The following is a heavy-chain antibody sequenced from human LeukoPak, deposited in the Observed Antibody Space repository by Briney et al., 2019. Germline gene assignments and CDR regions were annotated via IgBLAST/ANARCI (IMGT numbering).Heavy chain of an antibody. J-gene: IGHJ6*02. V-gene: IGHV3-30-3*01. Sequence: GGTLRLPRAASGFTFSRYAMHWVRQAPAKGLEWVEVISYDGSNKYYADSVRGRFTISRDNSKNTLYLQMNSLRAEDTAVYYCARDGARLEPHYGMDVWGQGTTVTVSS. CDR2: ISYDGSNK. D-gene: IGHD1-1*01. CDR3: ARDGARLEPHYGMDV. CDR1: GFTFSRYA.